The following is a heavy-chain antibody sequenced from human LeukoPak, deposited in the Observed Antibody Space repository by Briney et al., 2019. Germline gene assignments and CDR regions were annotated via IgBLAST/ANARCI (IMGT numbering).Heavy chain of an antibody. CDR1: GGTFSSYA. Sequence: SVKVSCKASGGTFSSYAISWVRQAPGQGLEWMGRIIPIFGIANYAQKFQGRVTITADKSTSTAYMELSSLRSEDTAVYYCAREGTMIDGWCFDYWGQGTLVTVSS. CDR2: IIPIFGIA. J-gene: IGHJ4*02. CDR3: AREGTMIDGWCFDY. V-gene: IGHV1-69*04. D-gene: IGHD3-22*01.